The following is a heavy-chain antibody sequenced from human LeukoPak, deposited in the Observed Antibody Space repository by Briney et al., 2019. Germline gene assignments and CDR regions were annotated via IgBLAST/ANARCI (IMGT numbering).Heavy chain of an antibody. CDR1: GGTFSSYA. CDR3: ASTAVKTGTSRYFDY. Sequence: SVKVSCKASGGTFSSYAISWVRQAPGQGLEWMGGIIPIFGTANYAQKFQGRVTITAGESTSTAYMELSSLRSEDTAVYYCASTAVKTGTSRYFDYWGQGTLVTVSS. CDR2: IIPIFGTA. V-gene: IGHV1-69*13. J-gene: IGHJ4*02. D-gene: IGHD1-7*01.